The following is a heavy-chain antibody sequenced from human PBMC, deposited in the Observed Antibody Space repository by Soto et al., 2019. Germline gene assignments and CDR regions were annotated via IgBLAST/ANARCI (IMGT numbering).Heavy chain of an antibody. J-gene: IGHJ4*02. D-gene: IGHD7-27*01. CDR1: RFTFNKYA. CDR3: AKTPGVITVFTSFDH. V-gene: IGHV3-23*01. Sequence: GGSLRLSCAAARFTFNKYALAWVRQAPGKGLEWASAISGSGASTYDADSVKGRFTISRDNSNNTLYLQMNSLRAEDTAVYYCAKTPGVITVFTSFDHWGQGTPVTVSS. CDR2: ISGSGAST.